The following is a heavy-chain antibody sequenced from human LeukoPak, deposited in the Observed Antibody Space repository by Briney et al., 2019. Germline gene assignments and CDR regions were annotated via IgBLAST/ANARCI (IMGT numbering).Heavy chain of an antibody. Sequence: SETLSLTCTVSGGSISDYYWSWIRQPPGKGLEWIGYIYYSGSTYYNPSLRSRVTISVDTSKNQFSLNLNSVTAADTAVYYCARALSGTYGLFQHWGQGTLVTVSS. CDR1: GGSISDYY. CDR2: IYYSGST. V-gene: IGHV4-59*01. J-gene: IGHJ1*01. D-gene: IGHD1-26*01. CDR3: ARALSGTYGLFQH.